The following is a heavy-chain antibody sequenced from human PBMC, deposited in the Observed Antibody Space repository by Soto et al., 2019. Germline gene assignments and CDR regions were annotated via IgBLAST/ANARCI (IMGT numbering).Heavy chain of an antibody. CDR3: AGSFSSSYYYYGMDV. J-gene: IGHJ6*02. CDR1: GYTFTSYD. V-gene: IGHV1-8*01. Sequence: QVQLVQSGAEVKKPGASVKVSCKASGYTFTSYDINWVRQATGQGLEWMGWMNPNSGNTGYAQKFQGRVTMTRNTSISTXYMELSSLRSEDTAVYYCAGSFSSSYYYYGMDVWGQGTTVTVSS. CDR2: MNPNSGNT. D-gene: IGHD6-6*01.